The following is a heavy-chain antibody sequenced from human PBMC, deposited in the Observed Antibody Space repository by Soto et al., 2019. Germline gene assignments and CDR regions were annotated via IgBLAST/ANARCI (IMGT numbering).Heavy chain of an antibody. V-gene: IGHV4-34*01. CDR1: GGSFSGYY. D-gene: IGHD1-26*01. Sequence: QVQLQQWGAGLLKHSETLSLTCAVYGGSFSGYYSSWIRQPPGKGLEWIGEINHSGSTNYNPSLKSRVTISVDTSKNQFSLKLSSVTAADTAVYYCASGVPLSSGSPYNWFDPWGQGTLVTVSS. CDR3: ASGVPLSSGSPYNWFDP. J-gene: IGHJ5*02. CDR2: INHSGST.